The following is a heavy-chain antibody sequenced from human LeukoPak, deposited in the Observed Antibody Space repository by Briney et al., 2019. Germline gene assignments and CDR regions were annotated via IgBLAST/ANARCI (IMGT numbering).Heavy chain of an antibody. V-gene: IGHV4-39*01. CDR3: ARGDLVRGSYYGSGSYFWFDP. CDR2: IYYSGST. D-gene: IGHD3-10*01. CDR1: GDSISSNRYY. J-gene: IGHJ5*02. Sequence: PSETLSLTCTVSGDSISSNRYYWGWIRQPPGKGLEWIGSIYYSGSTYYNPSLKSRVAISVDTSKNQFSLKLSSVTAADTAVYYCARGDLVRGSYYGSGSYFWFDPWGQGTLVTVSS.